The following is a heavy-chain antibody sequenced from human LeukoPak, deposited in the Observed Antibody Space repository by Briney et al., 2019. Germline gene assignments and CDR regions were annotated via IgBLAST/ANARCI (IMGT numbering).Heavy chain of an antibody. D-gene: IGHD3-22*01. V-gene: IGHV4-39*01. CDR2: IYYSGST. CDR1: GGSISSSSYY. J-gene: IGHJ3*02. CDR3: ASISMAITMIVVEAFDI. Sequence: SETLSLTCTVSGGSISSSSYYWGWIRQPPGKGLEWIGSIYYSGSTYYNPSLKSRVTISVDTSKNQFSLKLSSVTAADTAVYYCASISMAITMIVVEAFDIWGQGTMVTVSS.